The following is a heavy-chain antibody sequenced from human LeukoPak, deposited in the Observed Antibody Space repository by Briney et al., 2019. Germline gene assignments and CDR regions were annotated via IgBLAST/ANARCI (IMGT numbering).Heavy chain of an antibody. Sequence: GGSLRLSCAASGFTFSSYWMSWVRQAPGKGLEWVATIRQDGSQKYYVDSVKGRFTISRDNAKNSLYLQMNSLRAEDMALYYCAKDLNYYYDSSGYDYWGQGTLVTVSS. D-gene: IGHD3-22*01. CDR3: AKDLNYYYDSSGYDY. J-gene: IGHJ4*02. CDR1: GFTFSSYW. CDR2: IRQDGSQK. V-gene: IGHV3-7*03.